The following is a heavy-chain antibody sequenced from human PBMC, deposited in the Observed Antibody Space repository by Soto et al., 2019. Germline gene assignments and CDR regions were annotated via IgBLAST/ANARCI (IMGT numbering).Heavy chain of an antibody. CDR1: GGSISSGGYS. D-gene: IGHD6-6*01. CDR2: IYHSGST. CDR3: ARGDWGSSFPPNWFDP. Sequence: SETLSLTCAVSGGSISSGGYSWSWIRQPPGKGLEWIGYIYHSGSTYYNPSLKSRVTISVDRSKNQFSLKLSSVTAADTAVYYCARGDWGSSFPPNWFDPWGQGTLVTVSS. J-gene: IGHJ5*02. V-gene: IGHV4-30-2*01.